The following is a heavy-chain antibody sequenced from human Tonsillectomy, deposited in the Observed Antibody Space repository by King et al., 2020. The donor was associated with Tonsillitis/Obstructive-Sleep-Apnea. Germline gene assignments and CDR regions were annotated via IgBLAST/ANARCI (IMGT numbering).Heavy chain of an antibody. CDR2: IYYSGST. D-gene: IGHD1-26*01. CDR3: ATLVGAAPSWYLDL. CDR1: GASISSSSYY. Sequence: LQLQESGPGLVKPSETLSLTCTVSGASISSSSYYWSWIRQPPGKGLEWIGSIYYSGSTYYNPSLKSRVTISVDTSKNQFSLKVNSVTAADTAVYYCATLVGAAPSWYLDLWGRGTLVTVSS. V-gene: IGHV4-39*01. J-gene: IGHJ2*01.